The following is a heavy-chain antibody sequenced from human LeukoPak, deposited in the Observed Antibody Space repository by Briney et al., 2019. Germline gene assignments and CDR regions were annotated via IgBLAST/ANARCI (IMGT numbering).Heavy chain of an antibody. V-gene: IGHV1-46*01. CDR2: INPSGGST. J-gene: IGHJ4*02. CDR3: ARDRVQDYDFWSGYLLYYFDY. D-gene: IGHD3-3*01. Sequence: ASVKVSCKASGYTFTSYYMHWVRQAPGQGLEWMGIINPSGGSTSYAQKFQGRVTMTRDTSTSTVYMELSSLRSEDTAVYYCARDRVQDYDFWSGYLLYYFDYWGQGTPVTVSS. CDR1: GYTFTSYY.